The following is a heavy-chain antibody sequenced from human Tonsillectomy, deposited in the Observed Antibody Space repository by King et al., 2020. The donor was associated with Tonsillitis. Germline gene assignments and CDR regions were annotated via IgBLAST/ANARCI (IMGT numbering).Heavy chain of an antibody. CDR2: IIPIFGTA. CDR1: GGTFSSYA. V-gene: IGHV1-69*01. J-gene: IGHJ4*02. CDR3: ARIVVDNWINAGN. Sequence: VQLVESGAEVKKPGSSVKVSCKASGGTFSSYAISWVRQAPGQGLEWMGGIIPIFGTANYAQKSQGRVTITADESTSTAYMELSSLRSEDTAVYYCARIVVDNWINAGNWGQGTLVTVSS. D-gene: IGHD1/OR15-1a*01.